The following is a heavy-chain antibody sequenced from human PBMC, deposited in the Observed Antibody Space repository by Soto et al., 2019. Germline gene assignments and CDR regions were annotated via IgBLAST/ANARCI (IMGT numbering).Heavy chain of an antibody. V-gene: IGHV1-3*04. CDR1: GPTLSSYA. J-gene: IGHJ6*02. D-gene: IGHD3-16*02. Sequence: ASVKVPCKDSGPTLSSYAIHWVRQAPVQRPEWMGWINTGNGNTKYSHKFEGRLTITMHTSASTAYMELSGLRSEDTAVYYCASFTFGGVIHYYGMGVWG. CDR3: ASFTFGGVIHYYGMGV. CDR2: INTGNGNT.